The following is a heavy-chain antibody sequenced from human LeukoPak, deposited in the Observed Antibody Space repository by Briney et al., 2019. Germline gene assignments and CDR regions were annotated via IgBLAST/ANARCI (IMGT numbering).Heavy chain of an antibody. V-gene: IGHV3-9*01. CDR1: GFTFDDYA. D-gene: IGHD3-10*01. CDR3: ARRYGSGSSYYYYYYGMDV. CDR2: ISWNSGSI. Sequence: PGRSLRLSCAASGFTFDDYAMHWVRQAPGKGLEWVSGISWNSGSIGYADSVKGRFTISRDNAKNSLYLQMNSLRAEDTALYYCARRYGSGSSYYYYYYGMDVWGKGPRSPSPQ. J-gene: IGHJ6*01.